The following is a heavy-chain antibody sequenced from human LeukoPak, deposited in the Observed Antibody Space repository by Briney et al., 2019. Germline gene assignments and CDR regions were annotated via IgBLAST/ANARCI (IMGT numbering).Heavy chain of an antibody. Sequence: PGGSLRLSCAASGFTFSNAWMSWVRQAPGKGLEWVGRIKSNTDGGKTDYAAPVKGRFTISRDDSKNTLYLQMNSLKTEDTAVYYCTADSSGWPYYFDYWGQGTLVTVSS. D-gene: IGHD6-19*01. V-gene: IGHV3-15*01. CDR3: TADSSGWPYYFDY. CDR1: GFTFSNAW. CDR2: IKSNTDGGKT. J-gene: IGHJ4*02.